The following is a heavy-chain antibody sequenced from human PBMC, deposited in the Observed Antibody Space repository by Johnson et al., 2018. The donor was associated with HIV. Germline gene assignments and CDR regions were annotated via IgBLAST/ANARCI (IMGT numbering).Heavy chain of an antibody. Sequence: VQLVESGGGVVRPGGSLRLSCAVSGFTVSSNYMNWVRQAPGKGREWVSVIYSGGSTYYADSVKGRFTISRDNSKNTLYLQMNSLRAEDTAVYYCAKTYSGSNRDAFDIWGQGTMVTVSS. CDR3: AKTYSGSNRDAFDI. J-gene: IGHJ3*02. V-gene: IGHV3-66*01. CDR1: GFTVSSNY. CDR2: IYSGGST. D-gene: IGHD1-26*01.